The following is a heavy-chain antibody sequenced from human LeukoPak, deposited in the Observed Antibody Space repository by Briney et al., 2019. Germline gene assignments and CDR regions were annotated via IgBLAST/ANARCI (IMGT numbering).Heavy chain of an antibody. CDR3: ARASVDYYDSSGYLDY. CDR2: ISAYNGNT. CDR1: GYTFTSYG. Sequence: ASVKVSCKASGYTFTSYGISWVRQAPGQGLEWMGWISAYNGNTNYAQKLQGRVTMTTDTSTSTAYMELRSLRSDDTAVYYCARASVDYYDSSGYLDYWGQGTLVTVSS. J-gene: IGHJ4*02. V-gene: IGHV1-18*01. D-gene: IGHD3-22*01.